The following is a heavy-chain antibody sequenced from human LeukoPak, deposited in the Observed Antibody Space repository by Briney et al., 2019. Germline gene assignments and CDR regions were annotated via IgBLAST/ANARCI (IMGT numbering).Heavy chain of an antibody. V-gene: IGHV1-3*01. J-gene: IGHJ4*02. CDR2: INAGNGNT. CDR1: GYTFTSYA. CDR3: ARDRYCSGGSCRLIFDY. Sequence: ASVKVSCKASGYTFTSYAMHWVRQAPGQRLERMGWINAGNGNTKYSQKFQGRVTITRDTSASTAYMELSSLRSEDTAVYYCARDRYCSGGSCRLIFDYWGQGTLVTVSS. D-gene: IGHD2-15*01.